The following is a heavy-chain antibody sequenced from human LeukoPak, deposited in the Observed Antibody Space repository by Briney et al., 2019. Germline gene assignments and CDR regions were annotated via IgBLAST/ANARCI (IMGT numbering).Heavy chain of an antibody. CDR2: IRYDGSNK. J-gene: IGHJ4*02. CDR3: AKWGYCSGGSCPPY. CDR1: GFTLSSYW. D-gene: IGHD2-15*01. Sequence: PGGSLRLSCAGSGFTLSSYWMHWVRQAPGKGLEWVAFIRYDGSNKYYADSVKGRFTISRDNSKNTLYLQMNSLRAEDTAVYYCAKWGYCSGGSCPPYWGQGTLVTVSS. V-gene: IGHV3-30*02.